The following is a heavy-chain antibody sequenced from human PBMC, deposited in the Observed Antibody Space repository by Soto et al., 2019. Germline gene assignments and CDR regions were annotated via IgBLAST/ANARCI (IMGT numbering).Heavy chain of an antibody. V-gene: IGHV1-46*01. CDR2: VNPSGGHT. CDR3: ARGGHVVVVTAALDY. Sequence: QVQLVQSGAEVKKPGASVKVSCKASGDTFTDYYIHWVRQAPGQGLEWMGTVNPSGGHTTYAQHFLGRMNMTRDTYTSTLSMELTSLTSEDTAVYYCARGGHVVVVTAALDYWGQGTLVTVSS. D-gene: IGHD2-21*02. J-gene: IGHJ4*02. CDR1: GDTFTDYY.